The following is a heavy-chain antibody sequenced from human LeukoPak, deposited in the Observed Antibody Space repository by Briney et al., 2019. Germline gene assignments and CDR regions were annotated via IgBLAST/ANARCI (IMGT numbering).Heavy chain of an antibody. Sequence: GGSLRLSCAASGFTVSSNYMSWVRQAPGEGLEWVSVIYSGGRTFYADSVKGRFTISRDNSKNTLYLQMNSLRAEDTAVYFCAKAQRTIRQYFYDGMDVWGQGATVTVSS. CDR1: GFTVSSNY. CDR3: AKAQRTIRQYFYDGMDV. V-gene: IGHV3-53*01. CDR2: IYSGGRT. D-gene: IGHD3-9*01. J-gene: IGHJ6*02.